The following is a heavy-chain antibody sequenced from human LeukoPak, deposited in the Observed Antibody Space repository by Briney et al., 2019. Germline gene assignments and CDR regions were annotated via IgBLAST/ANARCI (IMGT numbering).Heavy chain of an antibody. CDR3: ARGRTYYDSSGYYYAPAPFEY. CDR2: INHSGST. J-gene: IGHJ4*02. D-gene: IGHD3-22*01. V-gene: IGHV4-34*01. Sequence: KPSETLSLTCAIYGGYFSGYYWSWIRQPPGKGLEWIGEINHSGSTNYNPSLKSRVTISVDTSKNQFSLKLSSVTAADKAVYYCARGRTYYDSSGYYYAPAPFEYWGQGTLVTVS. CDR1: GGYFSGYY.